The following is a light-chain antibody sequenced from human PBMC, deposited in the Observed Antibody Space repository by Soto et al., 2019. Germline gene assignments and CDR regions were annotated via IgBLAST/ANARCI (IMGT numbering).Light chain of an antibody. CDR1: NSDVGGSNY. Sequence: QSVLTQPASVSGSPGQSITISCTGTNSDVGGSNYVSWYQQHPGKAPKLMIYDVSNRPSGVSNRFSGSKSGSTASLTISGLQAEDEADYHCSSYTSSNSWVFGGGTQLTVL. CDR2: DVS. CDR3: SSYTSSNSWV. J-gene: IGLJ3*02. V-gene: IGLV2-14*01.